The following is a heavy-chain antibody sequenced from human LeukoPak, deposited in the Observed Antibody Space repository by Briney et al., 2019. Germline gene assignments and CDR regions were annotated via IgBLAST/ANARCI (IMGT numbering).Heavy chain of an antibody. D-gene: IGHD3-9*01. CDR1: GGSLSRGGYS. Sequence: SQTLSLPCAVSGGSLSRGGYSWRWIRQPPGKGLEWIGYIYHSGSTYYNPSFKSRVTISVDRSKNQFSLKLSSVTAADTAVYYCARDNDRANYFDYWGQGTLVTVSS. V-gene: IGHV4-30-2*01. J-gene: IGHJ4*02. CDR2: IYHSGST. CDR3: ARDNDRANYFDY.